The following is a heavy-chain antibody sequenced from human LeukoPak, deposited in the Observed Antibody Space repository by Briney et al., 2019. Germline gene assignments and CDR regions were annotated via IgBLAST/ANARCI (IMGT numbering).Heavy chain of an antibody. D-gene: IGHD4-11*01. Sequence: PSETLSLTCAVYGGSFSGYYWSWIRQPPGKGLEWIGEISHSGSTNYNPSLKSRVTISVDTSKNQFSLKLSSVTAADTAVYYCARGLTTVSSYNWFDPWGQGTLVTVSS. V-gene: IGHV4-34*01. CDR2: ISHSGST. CDR3: ARGLTTVSSYNWFDP. J-gene: IGHJ5*02. CDR1: GGSFSGYY.